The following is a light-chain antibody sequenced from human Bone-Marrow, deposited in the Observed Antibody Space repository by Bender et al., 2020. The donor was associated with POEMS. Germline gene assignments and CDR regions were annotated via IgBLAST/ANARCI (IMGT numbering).Light chain of an antibody. Sequence: NFMLTQSHSVSASPGETVTISCIRSSGNIADSYVQWFQQRPGSAPTSIIYEDDQRSSGAPDRFSGSVDSSSNSATLTISGLKTEDEADYYCQSYDDNNRVIFGGGTKLTVL. V-gene: IGLV6-57*03. CDR3: QSYDDNNRVI. CDR1: SGNIADSY. CDR2: EDD. J-gene: IGLJ2*01.